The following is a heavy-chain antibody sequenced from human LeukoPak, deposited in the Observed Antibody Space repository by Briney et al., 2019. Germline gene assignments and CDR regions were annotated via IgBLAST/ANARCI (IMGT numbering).Heavy chain of an antibody. CDR3: ARDKYYYDSSASIRFDY. CDR2: IYTSGST. CDR1: GGSISSYY. J-gene: IGHJ4*02. Sequence: NASETLSLTCTVSGGSISSYYWSWIRQPAGKGLEWIGRIYTSGSTNYNPSLKSRVTMSVDTSKNQFSLKLSSVTAADTAVYYCARDKYYYDSSASIRFDYWGQGTLVTVSS. V-gene: IGHV4-4*07. D-gene: IGHD3-22*01.